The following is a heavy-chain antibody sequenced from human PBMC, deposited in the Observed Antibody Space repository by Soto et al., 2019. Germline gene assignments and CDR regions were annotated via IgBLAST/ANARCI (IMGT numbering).Heavy chain of an antibody. CDR1: GFTISRYA. Sequence: GGSLRLSCAPSGFTISRYAMIWVRQAPGKGLEWVSAISGSGGSTYYADSVKGRFTISRDNSKNTLYLQMNSLRAEDTAVYYCAKDFQNGMDVWGQGTTVTVSS. V-gene: IGHV3-23*01. CDR2: ISGSGGST. J-gene: IGHJ6*02. CDR3: AKDFQNGMDV.